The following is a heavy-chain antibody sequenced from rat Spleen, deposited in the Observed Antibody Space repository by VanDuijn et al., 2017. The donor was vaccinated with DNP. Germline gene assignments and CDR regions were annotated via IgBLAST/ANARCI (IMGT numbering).Heavy chain of an antibody. CDR2: IKTGGGST. CDR3: TRGKNYALDA. J-gene: IGHJ4*01. D-gene: IGHD1-4*01. V-gene: IGHV5-58*01. Sequence: EVQLVETGGGLVQPGGSLKLSCVASGFTFSNYWMYWIRQAPGKGLEWVASIKTGGGSTYYPDSVKGRFTISRDYAKSTLYLQMDSLRSEDMATYYCTRGKNYALDAWGQGTSVTVSS. CDR1: GFTFSNYW.